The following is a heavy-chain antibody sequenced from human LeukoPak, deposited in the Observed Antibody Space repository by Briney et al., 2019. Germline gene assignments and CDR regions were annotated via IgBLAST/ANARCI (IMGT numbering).Heavy chain of an antibody. D-gene: IGHD1-26*01. J-gene: IGHJ3*02. CDR1: GYSFTSYW. CDR3: ARQGPVVVGATTAFDI. V-gene: IGHV5-51*01. Sequence: GESLKISCKGSGYSFTSYWIGWVRQTPGKGLEWMGIIYPGDSDTRYSPSFQGQVTISADKSISTAYLQWSSLKASDTAMYYCARQGPVVVGATTAFDIWGQGTMVTVSS. CDR2: IYPGDSDT.